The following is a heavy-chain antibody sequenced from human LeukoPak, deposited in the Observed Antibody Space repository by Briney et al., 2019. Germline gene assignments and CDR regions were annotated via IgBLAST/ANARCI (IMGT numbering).Heavy chain of an antibody. CDR3: AKDFANYPYYYGMDV. J-gene: IGHJ6*04. CDR1: GFTFSSYA. Sequence: PGGSLRLSCATSGFTFSSYAMSWVRQAPGKGLEWVSGISNSGANTNYADSVKGRFTISRDNSKKTLDLQMNSLRAEDTAIFYCAKDFANYPYYYGMDVWGKGTTVTVSS. CDR2: ISNSGANT. D-gene: IGHD4/OR15-4a*01. V-gene: IGHV3-23*01.